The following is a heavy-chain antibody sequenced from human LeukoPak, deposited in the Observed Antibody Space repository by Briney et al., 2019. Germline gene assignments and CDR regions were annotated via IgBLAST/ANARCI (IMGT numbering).Heavy chain of an antibody. CDR1: GGSISSYY. J-gene: IGHJ4*02. D-gene: IGHD3-22*01. V-gene: IGHV4-59*01. CDR3: ARDHYYNSSGYTFGY. Sequence: SETLSLTCTVSGGSISSYYWSWIRQSPVKGLEWIGYIYSSGSTNYNPSLKGQVTISVDTSKSQFSLRLSSVTAADTAVYYCARDHYYNSSGYTFGYWGQGTLVTVSS. CDR2: IYSSGST.